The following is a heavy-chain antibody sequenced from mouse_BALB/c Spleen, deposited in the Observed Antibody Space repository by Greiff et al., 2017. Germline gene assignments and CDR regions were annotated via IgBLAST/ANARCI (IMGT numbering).Heavy chain of an antibody. D-gene: IGHD2-5*01. CDR1: GFTFSSFG. CDR2: ISSGSSTI. V-gene: IGHV5-17*02. Sequence: EVMLVESGGGLVQPGGSRKLSCAASGFTFSSFGMHWVRQAPEKGLEWVAYISSGSSTIYYADTVKGRFTISRDNPKNTLFLQMTSLRSEDTAMYYCARSNYGPSWFAYWGQGTLVTVSA. J-gene: IGHJ3*01. CDR3: ARSNYGPSWFAY.